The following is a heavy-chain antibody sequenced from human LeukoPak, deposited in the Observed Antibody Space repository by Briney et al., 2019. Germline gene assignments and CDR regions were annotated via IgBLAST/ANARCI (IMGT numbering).Heavy chain of an antibody. J-gene: IGHJ4*02. CDR3: AKDGSSGWSMEYYFDY. D-gene: IGHD6-19*01. CDR1: GFTFDDYA. CDR2: ISWNSGSI. Sequence: GGFLRLSCAASGFTFDDYAMHWVRQAPGKGLEWVSGISWNSGSIGYADSVKGRFTISRDNAKNSLYLQMNSLRAEDTALYYCAKDGSSGWSMEYYFDYWGQGTLVTVSS. V-gene: IGHV3-9*01.